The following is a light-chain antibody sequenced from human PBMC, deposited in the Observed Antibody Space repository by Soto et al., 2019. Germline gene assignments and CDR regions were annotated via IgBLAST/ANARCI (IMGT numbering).Light chain of an antibody. CDR2: WAS. CDR1: QSVLYSSNNKNY. J-gene: IGKJ4*01. CDR3: QQPYTTAPT. Sequence: DIVMTQCADSVGGSLGERATINCKSSQSVLYSSNNKNYLAWYQQKPGQPPKLLIYWASTRESGVPDRFSGSEYGTDFTLTLRTLQADDAAVSYCQQPYTTAPTFGGGTKVDIK. V-gene: IGKV4-1*01.